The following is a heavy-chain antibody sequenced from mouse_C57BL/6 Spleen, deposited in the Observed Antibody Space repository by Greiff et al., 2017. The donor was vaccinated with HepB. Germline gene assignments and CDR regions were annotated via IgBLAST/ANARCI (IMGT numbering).Heavy chain of an antibody. CDR2: IDPETGGT. Sequence: QVQLQQSGAELVRPGASVTLSCKASGYTFTDYEMHWVKQTPVHGLEWIGAIDPETGGTTYNQKFKGKAILTADKSSSTAYMELRSLTSEDSAVYYCTPLCYGSSSSAMDYWGQGTSVTVSS. J-gene: IGHJ4*01. CDR1: GYTFTDYE. D-gene: IGHD1-1*01. CDR3: TPLCYGSSSSAMDY. V-gene: IGHV1-15*01.